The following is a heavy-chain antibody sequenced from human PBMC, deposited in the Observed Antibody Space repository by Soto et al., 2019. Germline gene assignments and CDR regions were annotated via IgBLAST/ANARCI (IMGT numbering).Heavy chain of an antibody. Sequence: SETLSLTCTVSGGPINSGSYYWGWIRQPPGKGLEWIGSIHYSGNTYYNPSLKSRVTTSVDTSKNQISLKLSSVTAADTAVYHCSGQPGKYGYPTASDCWGQGTLVTV. V-gene: IGHV4-39*01. J-gene: IGHJ4*01. D-gene: IGHD5-18*01. CDR2: IHYSGNT. CDR3: SGQPGKYGYPTASDC. CDR1: GGPINSGSYY.